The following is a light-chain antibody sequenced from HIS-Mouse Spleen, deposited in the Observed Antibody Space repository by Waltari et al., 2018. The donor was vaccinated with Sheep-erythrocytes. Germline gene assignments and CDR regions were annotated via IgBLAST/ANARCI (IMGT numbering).Light chain of an antibody. CDR3: CSYAGSSTPWV. CDR2: EGS. V-gene: IGLV2-23*01. CDR1: SSDDGSYNL. J-gene: IGLJ3*02. Sequence: QSALTQPASVSGSPGQSITISCTGTSSDDGSYNLLSWYQQHPGKAPKLMIYEGSKRPLGVSNRFSGSKSGNTASLTIAGLHAEDEADYYCCSYAGSSTPWVFGGGTKLTVL.